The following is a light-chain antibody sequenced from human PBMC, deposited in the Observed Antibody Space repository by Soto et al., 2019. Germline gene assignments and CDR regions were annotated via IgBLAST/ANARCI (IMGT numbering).Light chain of an antibody. Sequence: QSALTQPASVSGSPGQSITISCTGTSSDVGYYNYVSWYQQHPGKAPKLVISEVNNRPSGVSNRFSGSRSGNTASLTISGLQADDEADYHCSSYTSSSTYVFGTGTKVTVL. CDR3: SSYTSSSTYV. CDR1: SSDVGYYNY. V-gene: IGLV2-14*01. CDR2: EVN. J-gene: IGLJ1*01.